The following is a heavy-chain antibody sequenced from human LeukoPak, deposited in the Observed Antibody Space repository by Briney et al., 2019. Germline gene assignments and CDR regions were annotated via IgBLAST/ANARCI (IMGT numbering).Heavy chain of an antibody. CDR1: GFTFSSYT. CDR2: ITSSSSYI. CDR3: AKDLEEVVVITLDY. V-gene: IGHV3-21*04. J-gene: IGHJ4*02. Sequence: GGSLRLSCAASGFTFSSYTMNWVRQAPGKGLEWVSSITSSSSYIYYADSVKGRFTISRDNSKNTLYLQMNSLRVEDTAVYYCAKDLEEVVVITLDYWGQGTPVTVSS. D-gene: IGHD3-22*01.